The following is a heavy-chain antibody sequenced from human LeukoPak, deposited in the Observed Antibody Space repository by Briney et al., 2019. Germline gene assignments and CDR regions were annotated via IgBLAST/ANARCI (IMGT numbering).Heavy chain of an antibody. CDR1: GGSISSSSYY. D-gene: IGHD3-22*01. CDR3: ARGRPPNYYDSSGYYVDY. CDR2: IYYSGST. J-gene: IGHJ4*02. V-gene: IGHV4-39*07. Sequence: SETLSLTCTVSGGSISSSSYYWGWIRQPPGKGLEWIGSIYYSGSTYYNPSLKSRVTISVDTSKNQFSLKLSSVTAADTAVYYCARGRPPNYYDSSGYYVDYWGQGTLVTVSS.